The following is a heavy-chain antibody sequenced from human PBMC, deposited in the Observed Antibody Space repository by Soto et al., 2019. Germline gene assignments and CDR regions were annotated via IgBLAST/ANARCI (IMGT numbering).Heavy chain of an antibody. CDR2: MNPGSGDT. Sequence: ASVKVSCKASGYSFTNNDVSWVRQATGQGVEWMGWMNPGSGDTGYAQKFQGRVTMTRDISIATAYMELSSLRSDDTARYYCARMETFGSLNWFDPWGQGTLVTVSS. CDR3: ARMETFGSLNWFDP. J-gene: IGHJ5*02. D-gene: IGHD3-16*01. CDR1: GYSFTNND. V-gene: IGHV1-8*01.